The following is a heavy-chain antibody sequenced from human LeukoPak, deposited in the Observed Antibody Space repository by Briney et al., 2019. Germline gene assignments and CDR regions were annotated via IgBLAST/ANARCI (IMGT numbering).Heavy chain of an antibody. D-gene: IGHD4-23*01. J-gene: IGHJ4*02. V-gene: IGHV3-21*01. Sequence: GGSLRLSCAASGFTFSSYSMNWVRQAPGKGLEWVSSSSSSSSYIYYADSVKGRFTISRDNAKNSLYLQMNSLRAEDTAVYYCARPQFGYGGNLPFDYWGQGTLVTVSS. CDR3: ARPQFGYGGNLPFDY. CDR2: SSSSSSYI. CDR1: GFTFSSYS.